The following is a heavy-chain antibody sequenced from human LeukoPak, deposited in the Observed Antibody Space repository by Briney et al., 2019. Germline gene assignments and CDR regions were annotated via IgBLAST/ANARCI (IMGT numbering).Heavy chain of an antibody. CDR3: ARARSYRHQLNALSYWFDP. CDR2: MNPDSGNT. J-gene: IGHJ5*02. CDR1: GYTFTDYD. D-gene: IGHD5-24*01. V-gene: IGHV1-8*02. Sequence: ASVKVSCRSSGYTFTDYDINWVRQATGQGLEWMGWMNPDSGNTGYAQKFQGRVTMTRNTSINTAYMELNSLRSEDTAVYYCARARSYRHQLNALSYWFDPWGQGTLVTVSS.